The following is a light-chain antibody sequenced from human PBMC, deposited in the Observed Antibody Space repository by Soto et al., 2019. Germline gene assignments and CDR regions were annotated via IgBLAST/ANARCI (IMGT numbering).Light chain of an antibody. V-gene: IGLV2-14*01. CDR2: EVS. CDR1: SSDVGGYNY. Sequence: LTQPASVSGSPGQSITISCTGTSSDVGGYNYVSWYQRHPGKAPKLMIYEVSNRPSGVSNRFSGSKSGNTASLTISGLQAEDEADYYCSSYTSSSTLVFGGGTKLTVL. CDR3: SSYTSSSTLV. J-gene: IGLJ2*01.